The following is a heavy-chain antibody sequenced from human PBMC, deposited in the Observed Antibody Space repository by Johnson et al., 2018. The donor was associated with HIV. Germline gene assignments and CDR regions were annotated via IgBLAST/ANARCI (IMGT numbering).Heavy chain of an antibody. J-gene: IGHJ3*02. D-gene: IGHD3-22*01. V-gene: IGHV3-7*01. Sequence: MQLVESGGGVVQPGRSLRLSCAASGFIFSDYGMHWVRQAPGKGLEWVANIKQDGSEKYYVDSVKGRFTISRDNAKNSLYLQMNSLRAEDTAVYYCARDRGYWDAFEIWGQGTMVTVAS. CDR1: GFIFSDYG. CDR3: ARDRGYWDAFEI. CDR2: IKQDGSEK.